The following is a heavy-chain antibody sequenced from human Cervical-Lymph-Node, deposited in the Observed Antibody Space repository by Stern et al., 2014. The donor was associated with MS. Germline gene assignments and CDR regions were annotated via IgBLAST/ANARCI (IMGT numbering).Heavy chain of an antibody. V-gene: IGHV4-31*03. CDR3: ARDDRGSSWYRFDF. D-gene: IGHD6-13*01. CDR2: IYSSGST. CDR1: GGSISTDGYY. J-gene: IGHJ4*02. Sequence: QVQLQESGPGVAKPSQTLSLTCTVSGGSISTDGYYWTWIRQHPEKGLEWIGYIYSSGSTDYNPSLKSRVTMSLDTSKNQFSLNLSSVTAADTAIYYCARDDRGSSWYRFDFWGQGTLVTVSS.